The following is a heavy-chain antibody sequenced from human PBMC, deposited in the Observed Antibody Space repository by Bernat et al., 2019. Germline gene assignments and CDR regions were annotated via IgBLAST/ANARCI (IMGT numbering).Heavy chain of an antibody. D-gene: IGHD2-8*01. J-gene: IGHJ6*03. Sequence: EVQLVESGGGLVKPGESLRLSCAASEFTFSTYGMNWVRQAPGKGLEWISYINDVSSHIYYADSVRGRFTISRDNAKNSLFLVMNSLRDEDTAVYYCARDGLVYARYSLMDFWGKGATVTVSS. CDR1: EFTFSTYG. CDR2: INDVSSHI. V-gene: IGHV3-21*05. CDR3: ARDGLVYARYSLMDF.